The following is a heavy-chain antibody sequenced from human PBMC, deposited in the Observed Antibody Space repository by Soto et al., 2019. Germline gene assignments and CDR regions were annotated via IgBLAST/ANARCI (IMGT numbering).Heavy chain of an antibody. V-gene: IGHV1-2*02. J-gene: IGHJ6*02. Sequence: ASVKVSCKASGYTFTGYYVHWVRQAPGQGLEWMGWINPNSGDTYLAQRFQGRVTMNRDTSIGTAYMELRGLTSDDTAEYYCAKGGAIVAAGTRVYLLDRSGLDVWGQGTTVTVSS. D-gene: IGHD1-26*01. CDR3: AKGGAIVAAGTRVYLLDRSGLDV. CDR2: INPNSGDT. CDR1: GYTFTGYY.